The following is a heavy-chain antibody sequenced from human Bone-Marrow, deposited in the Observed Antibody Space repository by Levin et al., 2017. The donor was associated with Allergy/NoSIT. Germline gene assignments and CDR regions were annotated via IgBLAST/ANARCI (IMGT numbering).Heavy chain of an antibody. CDR1: GGSMNYYY. D-gene: IGHD1-1*01. Sequence: SETLSLNCNVSGGSMNYYYWSWIRQSPGKGLEWLGYVYHSGTVHYNPSLKSRVSISVDTSKNQFSLRLRSVTAADTAVYYCARSQLDRRFYYYYYYMDVWGTGTTVTVSS. V-gene: IGHV4-59*01. CDR3: ARSQLDRRFYYYYYYMDV. J-gene: IGHJ6*03. CDR2: VYHSGTV.